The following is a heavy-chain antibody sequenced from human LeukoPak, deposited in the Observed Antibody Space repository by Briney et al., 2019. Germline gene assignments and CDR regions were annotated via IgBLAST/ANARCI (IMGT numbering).Heavy chain of an antibody. V-gene: IGHV3-21*01. J-gene: IGHJ4*02. CDR2: ISSRQNDI. Sequence: GGSLGLSCAASGFSFSSFNMNWVRQTPGKGLEWVSSISSRQNDIQYADSLEGRFTVSRDNAKNSLYLQMNSLRAEDTAVYFCAREVGSGWNYFDLWGQGTLVTVSS. CDR1: GFSFSSFN. D-gene: IGHD6-19*01. CDR3: AREVGSGWNYFDL.